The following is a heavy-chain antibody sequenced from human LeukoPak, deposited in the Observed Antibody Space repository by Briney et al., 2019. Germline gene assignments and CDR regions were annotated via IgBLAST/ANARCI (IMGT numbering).Heavy chain of an antibody. J-gene: IGHJ3*02. CDR3: ARGRLNAFDI. V-gene: IGHV3-30*03. D-gene: IGHD2-8*01. CDR1: GFTFSRYG. Sequence: PGGSLRLSCAASGFTFSRYGMHWVRQAPGKGLEWVAVISYDGSDKYYADSVKGRFTISRDNSKNALYLQMNSLRTEDTAVYYCARGRLNAFDIWGQGTLVTVSS. CDR2: ISYDGSDK.